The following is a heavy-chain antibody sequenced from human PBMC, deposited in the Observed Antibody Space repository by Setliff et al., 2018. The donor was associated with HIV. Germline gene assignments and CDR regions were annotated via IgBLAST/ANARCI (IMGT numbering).Heavy chain of an antibody. V-gene: IGHV4-4*09. CDR1: GGSISSYY. CDR3: ARSPRIGVAGEFEY. CDR2: IYTSGSV. Sequence: SETMSLTCTVSGGSISSYYWSWIRQPPGKGLEWIGYIYTSGSVNYTPSLNSRVTISVDTSKNQFSLTVNSVTAADTAVYYCARSPRIGVAGEFEYWGQGTLVTVSS. J-gene: IGHJ4*02. D-gene: IGHD6-19*01.